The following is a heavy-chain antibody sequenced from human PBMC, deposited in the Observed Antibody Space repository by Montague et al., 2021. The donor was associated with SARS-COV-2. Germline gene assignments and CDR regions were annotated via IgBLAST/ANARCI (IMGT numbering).Heavy chain of an antibody. CDR2: IYYSGST. CDR3: ARDPSRQPLLYPIGDYYYDIDV. CDR1: GGSISSSSYY. V-gene: IGHV4-39*07. D-gene: IGHD2-2*02. Sequence: SETLSLTCTVSGGSISSSSYYWGWIRQAPGKGLEWIGSIYYSGSTYYNPSLKSRVTISVDTSKNQFSLKLSSVTAADTAVYYCARDPSRQPLLYPIGDYYYDIDVWGQGTTVTVSS. J-gene: IGHJ6*02.